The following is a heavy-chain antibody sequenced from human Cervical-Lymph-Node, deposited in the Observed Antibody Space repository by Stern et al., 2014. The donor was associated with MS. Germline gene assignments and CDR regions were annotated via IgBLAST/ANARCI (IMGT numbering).Heavy chain of an antibody. CDR3: ARHQGGIAAN. V-gene: IGHV1-69*01. D-gene: IGHD6-13*01. J-gene: IGHJ4*02. Sequence: QMQLVQSGAEVKKPGSSMKVSCKASGGSFSTFDIIWVRQAPGPGLELLGGISPLFGTTNYVQKFQGRVTMTADASTSTAYMELSSLRSEDTAVYYCARHQGGIAANWGQGTLVTVSS. CDR2: ISPLFGTT. CDR1: GGSFSTFD.